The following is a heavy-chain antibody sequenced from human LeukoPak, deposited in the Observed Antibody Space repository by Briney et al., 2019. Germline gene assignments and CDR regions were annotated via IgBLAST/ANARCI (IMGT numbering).Heavy chain of an antibody. V-gene: IGHV3-33*08. J-gene: IGHJ4*02. Sequence: GGSLRLSCATSGFSFSDYWMTWVRQAPGKGLEWVAVIWYDGSNKYYADSVKGRFTISRDNSKNTLYLQMNSLRAEDTAVYYCAREYYDILTGLDYWGQGTLVTVSS. CDR2: IWYDGSNK. CDR3: AREYYDILTGLDY. D-gene: IGHD3-9*01. CDR1: GFSFSDYW.